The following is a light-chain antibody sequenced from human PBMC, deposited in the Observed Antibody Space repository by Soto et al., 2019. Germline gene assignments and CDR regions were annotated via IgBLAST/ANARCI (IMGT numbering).Light chain of an antibody. V-gene: IGKV1-13*02. CDR3: QQFNSYPSIT. J-gene: IGKJ5*01. CDR2: DAS. Sequence: AIPLTQSPSSLSASVGDRVTITCRASQDISSALAWYQQKSGKAPKVLIHDASSLESGVPSRFSGSGSGTDFTLTISSLQPEDFATYYCQQFNSYPSITFGQGTRLEIK. CDR1: QDISSA.